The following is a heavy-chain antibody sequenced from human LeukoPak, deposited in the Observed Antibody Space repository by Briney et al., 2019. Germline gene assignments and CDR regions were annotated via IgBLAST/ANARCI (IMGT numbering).Heavy chain of an antibody. CDR1: GFTFSGYS. Sequence: GGSLRLSCLASGFTFSGYSMNWVRQAPGQGLEWVSYISISSTTINYADSVKGRFTISRDNAKNSLYLQMNSLRDEDTAVYYCARVMYGGISYSVDYWGQGTLVTVSS. CDR3: ARVMYGGISYSVDY. D-gene: IGHD1-26*01. J-gene: IGHJ4*02. V-gene: IGHV3-48*02. CDR2: ISISSTTI.